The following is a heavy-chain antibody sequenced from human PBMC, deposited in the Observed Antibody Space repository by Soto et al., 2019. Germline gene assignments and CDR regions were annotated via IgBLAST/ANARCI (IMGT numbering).Heavy chain of an antibody. CDR2: TRNKANSYTT. Sequence: PGGSLRLSCAASGFTFSDHYMDWVRQAPGKGLEWVGRTRNKANSYTTEYAASVRGRFTISRDDSKNSLYLQMNSLKTEDTAVYYCAREKILYYYDSSGYFDGGNWFDPWGQGTLVTVSS. CDR1: GFTFSDHY. J-gene: IGHJ5*02. D-gene: IGHD3-22*01. CDR3: AREKILYYYDSSGYFDGGNWFDP. V-gene: IGHV3-72*01.